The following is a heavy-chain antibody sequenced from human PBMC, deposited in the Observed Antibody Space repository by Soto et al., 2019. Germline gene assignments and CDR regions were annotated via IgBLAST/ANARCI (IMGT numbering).Heavy chain of an antibody. V-gene: IGHV1-18*01. J-gene: IGHJ6*02. Sequence: GASVKVSCKASRYTFTSCGISWGRQAPEQGLEWMGWISACNGNTNYAQKLQGRVTMTTDTSTSTAYMELRSLRSDDTAVYYCARKYYDILTGYYYGMDVWGQGTTVTVSS. D-gene: IGHD3-9*01. CDR3: ARKYYDILTGYYYGMDV. CDR1: RYTFTSCG. CDR2: ISACNGNT.